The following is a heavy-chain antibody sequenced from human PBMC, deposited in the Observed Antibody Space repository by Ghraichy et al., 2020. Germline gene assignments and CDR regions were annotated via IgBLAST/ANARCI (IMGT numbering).Heavy chain of an antibody. CDR3: ASLIAAAGTLDAFDI. J-gene: IGHJ3*02. Sequence: GGSLRLSCAASGFTVSSNYMSWVRQAPGKGLEWVSVIYSGGSTYYVDSVKGRFTISRDNSKNTLYLQMNSLRAEDTAVYYCASLIAAAGTLDAFDIWGQGTMVTVSS. D-gene: IGHD6-13*01. CDR1: GFTVSSNY. CDR2: IYSGGST. V-gene: IGHV3-66*01.